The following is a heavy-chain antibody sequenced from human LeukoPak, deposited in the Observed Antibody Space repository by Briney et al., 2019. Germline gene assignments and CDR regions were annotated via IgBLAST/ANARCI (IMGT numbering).Heavy chain of an antibody. Sequence: ASVKVSCKASGYTFTGYYMHWVRQAPGQGLEWMGWINPNSGGTNYAQKFQGRVTMTRDTSISTAYMELSSLRSEDTAVYYCATRAPISGYYYDSSGLTDYWGQGTLVTVSS. CDR1: GYTFTGYY. D-gene: IGHD3-22*01. CDR2: INPNSGGT. V-gene: IGHV1-2*02. CDR3: ATRAPISGYYYDSSGLTDY. J-gene: IGHJ4*02.